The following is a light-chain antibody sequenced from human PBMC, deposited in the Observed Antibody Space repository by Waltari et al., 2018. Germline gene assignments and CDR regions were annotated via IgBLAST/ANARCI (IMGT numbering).Light chain of an antibody. CDR2: GAS. Sequence: EIVLTQSPGTLSLSPGERATLPCRASQSLGRYLAWYQQKPGQAPRLLIYGASSRATGIPDRFSGSGSGTDFSLTISRLEPEDFAVYYCQNHERLPATFGQGTKVEIK. CDR3: QNHERLPAT. V-gene: IGKV3-20*01. J-gene: IGKJ1*01. CDR1: QSLGRY.